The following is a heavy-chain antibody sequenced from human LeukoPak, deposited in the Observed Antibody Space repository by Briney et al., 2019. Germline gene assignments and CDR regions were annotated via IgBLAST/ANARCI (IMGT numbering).Heavy chain of an antibody. CDR1: GGTFSSYA. V-gene: IGHV1-2*02. J-gene: IGHJ6*03. CDR3: ARGAGDGFPNYYYYYMDV. CDR2: INPNSGGT. Sequence: EASVKVSCKASGGTFSSYAISWVRQAPGQGLEWMGWINPNSGGTNYAQKFQGRVTMTRDTSISTAYMELSRLRSDDTAVYYCARGAGDGFPNYYYYYMDVWGKGTTVTVSS. D-gene: IGHD2-21*02.